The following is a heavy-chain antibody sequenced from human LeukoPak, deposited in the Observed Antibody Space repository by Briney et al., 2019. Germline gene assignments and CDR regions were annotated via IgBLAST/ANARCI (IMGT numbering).Heavy chain of an antibody. CDR3: AKSVYHSGKY. J-gene: IGHJ4*02. Sequence: TGGSLRLSCAASGFTISTYGMSWARQAPGKGLEWVSSISGGTTYYADSVKGRFTTSRDNSKNTVSLQMNSLRAEDTAVYYCAKSVYHSGKYWGQGTLVTVSS. D-gene: IGHD3-10*01. V-gene: IGHV3-23*01. CDR2: ISGGTT. CDR1: GFTISTYG.